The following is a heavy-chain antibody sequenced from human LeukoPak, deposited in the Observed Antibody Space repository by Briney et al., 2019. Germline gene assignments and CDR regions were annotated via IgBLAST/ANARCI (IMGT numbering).Heavy chain of an antibody. CDR2: ISSSISYI. CDR1: GFTYLSYI. J-gene: IGHJ3*02. D-gene: IGHD2-21*02. CDR3: ARDPTAYCGGDCPDAFDI. Sequence: GGALPVSFPASGFTYLSYIRNGVGQAAGKGLEGVSSISSSISYIYYADSVKGRFTISRDNAKNSLYLQMNSLRAEDTAVYYCARDPTAYCGGDCPDAFDIWGQGTMVTVSS. V-gene: IGHV3-21*01.